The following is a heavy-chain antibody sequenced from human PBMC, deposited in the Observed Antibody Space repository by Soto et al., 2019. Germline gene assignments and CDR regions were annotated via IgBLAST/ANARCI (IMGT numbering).Heavy chain of an antibody. CDR2: VNYDGSDT. J-gene: IGHJ5*02. D-gene: IGHD6-13*01. V-gene: IGHV3-74*01. CDR1: GLTFSGYW. Sequence: EVQLVESGGGLVQPGGSLRLSCAASGLTFSGYWMHWVRQAPGNGLVWVARVNYDGSDTTYADSVKGRFTISRDDAENTLYLQMNSLRVEDTAMYYCARDLPHNSFDPWGQGTLVIVSS. CDR3: ARDLPHNSFDP.